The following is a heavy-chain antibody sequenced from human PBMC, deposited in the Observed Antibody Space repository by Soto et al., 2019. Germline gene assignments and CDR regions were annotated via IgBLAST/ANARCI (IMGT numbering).Heavy chain of an antibody. Sequence: VQLVESGGGVVQPGRSLRLSCAASGFTFSSYAMHWVRQAPGKGLEWVAVISYDGSNKYYADSVKGRFTISRDNSKNTLYLQMNSLRAEDTAVYYCARDYQWLRLFDYWGQGTLVTVSS. D-gene: IGHD5-12*01. V-gene: IGHV3-30-3*01. CDR1: GFTFSSYA. CDR3: ARDYQWLRLFDY. J-gene: IGHJ4*02. CDR2: ISYDGSNK.